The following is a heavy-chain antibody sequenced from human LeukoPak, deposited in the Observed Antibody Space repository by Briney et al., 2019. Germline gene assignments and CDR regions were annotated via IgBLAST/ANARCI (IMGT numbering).Heavy chain of an antibody. D-gene: IGHD6-19*01. Sequence: SETLSLTCAVYGGSFSGYYWSWIRQPPGKGLEWIGEINHSGSTNYNPSLKSRVTISVDTSKNQFSLKLSSVTAADTAVYYCARRGYSSGFYYFDYWGQGTLVTVSS. CDR3: ARRGYSSGFYYFDY. CDR1: GGSFSGYY. CDR2: INHSGST. V-gene: IGHV4-34*01. J-gene: IGHJ4*02.